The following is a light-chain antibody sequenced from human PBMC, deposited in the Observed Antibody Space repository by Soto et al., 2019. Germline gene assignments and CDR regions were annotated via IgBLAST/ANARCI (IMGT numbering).Light chain of an antibody. CDR2: GAS. J-gene: IGKJ4*01. CDR1: QSISGN. CDR3: QPSNNWAHT. V-gene: IGKV3-15*01. Sequence: KATLSCRASQSISGNLACYQQKPGQAPRLLIYGASTRATGFPARFSGRGSGTDFTFPSSSLPSEDFAVFSCQPSNNWAHTSGGGTKVEIK.